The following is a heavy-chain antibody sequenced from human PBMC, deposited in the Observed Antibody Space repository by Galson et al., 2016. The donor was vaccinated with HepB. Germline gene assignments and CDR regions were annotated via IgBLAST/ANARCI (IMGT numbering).Heavy chain of an antibody. CDR1: GFTVSNNY. CDR2: IYSVGST. V-gene: IGHV3-53*01. D-gene: IGHD1-7*01. CDR3: ARDEIIGTTGDY. Sequence: SLRLSCAVSGFTVSNNYMSWVRQPPGKGLECVSLIYSVGSTHYADSVKGRFTISRDSSKNTLYLQMNSLRAEDTAVYYCARDEIIGTTGDYWGQGTLVTVSS. J-gene: IGHJ4*02.